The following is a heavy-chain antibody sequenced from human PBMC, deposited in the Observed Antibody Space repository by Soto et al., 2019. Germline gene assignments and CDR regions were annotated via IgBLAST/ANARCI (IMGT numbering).Heavy chain of an antibody. V-gene: IGHV3-23*01. J-gene: IGHJ5*02. D-gene: IGHD1-26*01. Sequence: VVSLSISCAASGFPFSSYAMSWVRQAPGKGLEWVSAIIGSGGITYYADSVKGRFTISRDNSKNTLYLQMNSLRAEDTAVYYCATLIVGATTPPPWFDPWGQGTLVTVSS. CDR2: IIGSGGIT. CDR3: ATLIVGATTPPPWFDP. CDR1: GFPFSSYA.